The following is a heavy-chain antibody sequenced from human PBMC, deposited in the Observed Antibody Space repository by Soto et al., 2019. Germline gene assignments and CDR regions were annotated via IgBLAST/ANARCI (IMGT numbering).Heavy chain of an antibody. CDR2: INPNSGGT. J-gene: IGHJ6*02. Sequence: ASVKVSCKASGYIFTGYHMHWVRQAPGQGLEWMGWINPNSGGTKYAQKFQGRVTMTEDTSTDTAYMELSSLRSEDTAVYYCATKNPVVVVPPGDGYYYYGMDVWGQGTTVTVSS. CDR1: GYIFTGYH. V-gene: IGHV1-2*02. CDR3: ATKNPVVVVPPGDGYYYYGMDV. D-gene: IGHD2-15*01.